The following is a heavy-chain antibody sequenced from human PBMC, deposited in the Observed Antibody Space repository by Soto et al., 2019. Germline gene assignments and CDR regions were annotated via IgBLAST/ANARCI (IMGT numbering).Heavy chain of an antibody. CDR1: GYTFTSYG. Sequence: QVQLVQSGAEVKKPGASVKVSCKASGYTFTSYGISWVRQAPGQGLEWMGWISAYNGNTNYAQKLQGIVTMTTDTSTSTDYMELRSLRSDDTAVYYCARDGGYYDSSGYYYGRDYFDYWGQGTLVTVSS. D-gene: IGHD3-22*01. CDR2: ISAYNGNT. J-gene: IGHJ4*02. CDR3: ARDGGYYDSSGYYYGRDYFDY. V-gene: IGHV1-18*01.